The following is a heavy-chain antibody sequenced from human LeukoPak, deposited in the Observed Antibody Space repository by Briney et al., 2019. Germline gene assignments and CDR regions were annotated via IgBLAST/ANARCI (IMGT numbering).Heavy chain of an antibody. CDR1: EFSVSSNY. D-gene: IGHD3-10*01. CDR3: ARGFGYFDY. CDR2: IYSDGAT. V-gene: IGHV3-66*01. J-gene: IGHJ4*02. Sequence: PGGSLRLSCAASEFSVSSNYMNWVRQAPGKGLEWVSVIYSDGATFYADSVKGRFTISRDNSKNTLYLQMNSLRAEDTAVYYCARGFGYFDYWGQGTLVTVSS.